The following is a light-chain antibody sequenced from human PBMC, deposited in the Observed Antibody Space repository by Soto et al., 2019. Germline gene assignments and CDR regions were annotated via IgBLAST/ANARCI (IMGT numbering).Light chain of an antibody. Sequence: ETMMTQSPDTLSVSLGERATLSCRASQSLRSSLAWYQQKPGQAPRLLIYDASTRATGIPARFSGSGSGTDFTLTINRLEPEDFAVYYCQQFETFGGGTKV. V-gene: IGKV3-15*01. CDR3: QQFET. J-gene: IGKJ4*01. CDR2: DAS. CDR1: QSLRSS.